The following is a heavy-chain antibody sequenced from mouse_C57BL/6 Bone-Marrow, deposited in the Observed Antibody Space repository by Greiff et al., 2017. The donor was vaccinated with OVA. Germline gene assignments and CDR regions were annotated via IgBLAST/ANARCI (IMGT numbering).Heavy chain of an antibody. Sequence: QVQLQQSGAELVRPGASVKLSCKASGYTFTDYYINWVKQRPGPGLEWIARIYPGSGNTYYNEKFKGKATLTAEKSSSTAYMQLSSLTSEDSAVYFCARGFTTVVPFYAMDYWGQGTSVTVSS. CDR3: ARGFTTVVPFYAMDY. J-gene: IGHJ4*01. V-gene: IGHV1-76*01. CDR2: IYPGSGNT. D-gene: IGHD1-1*01. CDR1: GYTFTDYY.